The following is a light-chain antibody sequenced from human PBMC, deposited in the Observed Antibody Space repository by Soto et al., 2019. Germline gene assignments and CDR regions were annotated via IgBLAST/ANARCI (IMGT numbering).Light chain of an antibody. CDR3: SSSTSSNTLV. CDR1: KNDIGSSDY. J-gene: IGLJ3*02. CDR2: GVS. Sequence: QSALTQPASVSASHGQSITISCTGGKNDIGSSDYVSWYQQHPGKAPKLIIYGVSNRPSGTSDRFSGSKSGNTASLTISGLQADDEADYYCSSSTSSNTLVFGGGTKLTVL. V-gene: IGLV2-14*01.